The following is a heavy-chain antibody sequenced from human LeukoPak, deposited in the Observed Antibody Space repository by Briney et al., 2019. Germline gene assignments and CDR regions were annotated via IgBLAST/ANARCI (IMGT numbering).Heavy chain of an antibody. CDR1: GGTFSSYA. CDR3: ARVPYYDILTGYYYFDY. V-gene: IGHV1-69*01. D-gene: IGHD3-9*01. Sequence: GASVKVPCKASGGTFSSYAISWVRQAPGQGLEWMGGIIPIFGTANYAQKFQGRVTITADESTSTAYMELSSLRSEDTAVYYCARVPYYDILTGYYYFDYWGQGTLVTVSS. J-gene: IGHJ4*02. CDR2: IIPIFGTA.